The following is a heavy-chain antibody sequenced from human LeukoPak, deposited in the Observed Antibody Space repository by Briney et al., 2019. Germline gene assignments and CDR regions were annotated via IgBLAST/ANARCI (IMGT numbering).Heavy chain of an antibody. CDR2: ISWNSGSI. CDR3: AKGDSSVYSYPNLDY. D-gene: IGHD3-22*01. V-gene: IGHV3-9*01. J-gene: IGHJ4*02. CDR1: GFTFDDYA. Sequence: GRSLRLSCAASGFTFDDYAMHWVRQAPGKGLEWVSGISWNSGSIGYADSVKGRFTISRDNAKNSLYLQMNSLRAEDTALYYCAKGDSSVYSYPNLDYWAREPWSPSPQ.